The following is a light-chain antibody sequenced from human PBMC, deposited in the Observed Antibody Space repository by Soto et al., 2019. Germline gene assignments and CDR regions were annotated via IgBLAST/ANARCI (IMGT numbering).Light chain of an antibody. CDR3: QQTYSAPRRT. CDR2: AAS. J-gene: IGKJ1*01. V-gene: IGKV1-39*01. CDR1: QSISSY. Sequence: DIQMTQSPSSLSASVGDRVTITCRASQSISSYLNWYQQKPGKAPKLLIYAASSLQGGVPSRFSGSGSGTDFPLTISSLQREDFATYYCQQTYSAPRRTFGQGTKVEIK.